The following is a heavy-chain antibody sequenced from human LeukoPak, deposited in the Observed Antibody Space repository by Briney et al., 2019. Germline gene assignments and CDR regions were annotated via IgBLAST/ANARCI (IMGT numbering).Heavy chain of an antibody. V-gene: IGHV3-21*01. CDR2: ISSSSSYI. D-gene: IGHD2-2*02. CDR3: ARGSGYCSSTSCYTPSY. CDR1: GFTFSSYS. Sequence: GGSLRLPCAASGFTFSSYSMNWVRQAPGKGLEWVSSISSSSSYIYYADSVKGRFTISRDNAKNSLYLQMNSLRAEDTAVYYCARGSGYCSSTSCYTPSYWGQGTLVTVSS. J-gene: IGHJ4*02.